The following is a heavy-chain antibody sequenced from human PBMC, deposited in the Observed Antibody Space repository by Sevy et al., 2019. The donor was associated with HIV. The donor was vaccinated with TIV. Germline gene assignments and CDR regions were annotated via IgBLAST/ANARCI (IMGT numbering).Heavy chain of an antibody. CDR3: ARIGLEYCSGGCCYSVPYNWFDP. Sequence: ASVKVSCKASGYTFTSYDINWVRQATGQGLEWMAWMNPNSSNTGYAQKFQGRVTMTRNTSISTAYMELGSLRSEDTAVYYCARIGLEYCSGGCCYSVPYNWFDPWGQGTLVTVSS. CDR1: GYTFTSYD. D-gene: IGHD2-15*01. V-gene: IGHV1-8*01. J-gene: IGHJ5*02. CDR2: MNPNSSNT.